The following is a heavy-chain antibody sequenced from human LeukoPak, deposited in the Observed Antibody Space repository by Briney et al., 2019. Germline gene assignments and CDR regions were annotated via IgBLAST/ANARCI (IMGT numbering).Heavy chain of an antibody. CDR3: ASLGPSAEGRFLEWLPTFDY. D-gene: IGHD3-3*01. Sequence: GSSVKVSCKASGGTFSSYAISWVRQAPGQGLEWMGGIIPIFGTANYAQKFQGRVTITTDESTSTAYMELSSLRSEDTAVYYCASLGPSAEGRFLEWLPTFDYWGQGTLVTVSS. CDR1: GGTFSSYA. V-gene: IGHV1-69*05. CDR2: IIPIFGTA. J-gene: IGHJ4*02.